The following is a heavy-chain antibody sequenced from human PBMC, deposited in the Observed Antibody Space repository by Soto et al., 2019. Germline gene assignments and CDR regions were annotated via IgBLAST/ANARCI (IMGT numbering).Heavy chain of an antibody. CDR1: GFTFSDYY. D-gene: IGHD6-13*01. J-gene: IGHJ5*02. Sequence: GGSLRLSCAASGFTFSDYYMSWIRQAPGKGLEWVSYISSSGSTIYYADSVKGRFTISRDNAKNSLYLQMNSLRAEDTAVYYCERDRPGYSSSQSWLDPWGEGTLVTVSS. CDR2: ISSSGSTI. V-gene: IGHV3-11*01. CDR3: ERDRPGYSSSQSWLDP.